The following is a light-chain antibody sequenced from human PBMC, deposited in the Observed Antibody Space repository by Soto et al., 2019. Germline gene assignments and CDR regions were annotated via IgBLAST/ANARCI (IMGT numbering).Light chain of an antibody. CDR1: SNDVGGYNL. CDR3: CSFAGGATFV. J-gene: IGLJ2*01. CDR2: EGN. Sequence: QSALTQPASVSGSPGQSITISCSGSSNDVGGYNLVSWYQHHPGKAPKLIIYEGNKRPSGVSDRFSGSRSGNTASLTISTPQAEDEADYSCCSFAGGATFVFGGGTKVTVL. V-gene: IGLV2-23*03.